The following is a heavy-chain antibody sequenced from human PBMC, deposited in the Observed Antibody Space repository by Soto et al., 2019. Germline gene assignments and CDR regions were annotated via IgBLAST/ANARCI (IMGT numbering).Heavy chain of an antibody. D-gene: IGHD3-22*01. CDR2: IYSGGST. J-gene: IGHJ3*01. V-gene: IGHV3-53*01. Sequence: GGSLRLSCAASGFTVSSNYMTWVRQAPGKGLEWVSVIYSGGSTDYADSVKGRFTISRDNSKNTLYLQMSSLRAEDTAVYYCATRRLLPGTLLGQGTMVSFSS. CDR3: ATRRLLPGTL. CDR1: GFTVSSNY.